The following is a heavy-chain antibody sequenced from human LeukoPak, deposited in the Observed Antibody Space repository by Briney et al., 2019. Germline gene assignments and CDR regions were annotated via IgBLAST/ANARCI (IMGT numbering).Heavy chain of an antibody. V-gene: IGHV3-23*01. D-gene: IGHD6-13*01. Sequence: GGSLRLSCAASGFTCSSYAMSWVRQAPGKGLEWVSAISGSGGSTYYADSVKGRFTISRDNSKNTLYLQMNSLRAEDTAVYYCAKDKVGSSWSKASFDYWGQGTLVTVSS. CDR1: GFTCSSYA. CDR2: ISGSGGST. J-gene: IGHJ4*02. CDR3: AKDKVGSSWSKASFDY.